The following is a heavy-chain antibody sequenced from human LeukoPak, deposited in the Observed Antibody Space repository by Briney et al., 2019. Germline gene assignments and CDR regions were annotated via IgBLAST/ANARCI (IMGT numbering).Heavy chain of an antibody. CDR3: AREQTPTTVVTG. Sequence: PSETLSLTCTVSGYSISSGYYWGWIRQPPGEGLEWIGSIYHSGSTYYNPSLKSRVTISVDTSKNQFSLKLSSVTAADTAVYYCAREQTPTTVVTGWGQGTLVTVSS. J-gene: IGHJ4*02. V-gene: IGHV4-38-2*02. CDR1: GYSISSGYY. D-gene: IGHD4-23*01. CDR2: IYHSGST.